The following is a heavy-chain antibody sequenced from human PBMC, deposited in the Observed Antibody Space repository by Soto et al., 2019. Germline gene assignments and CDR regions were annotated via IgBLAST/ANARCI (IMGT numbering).Heavy chain of an antibody. CDR1: GFTFSTYY. J-gene: IGHJ6*02. CDR3: ARDDRYGDYRVNYYGMDV. CDR2: IKQDGSEK. D-gene: IGHD4-17*01. Sequence: EVQLVESGGGLVQPGGSLRLSCAASGFTFSTYYMSWVRQAPGKGLEWVANIKQDGSEKYYVDSVKGRFTISTDNAKNSLFLQINSLRAEDTAVYYCARDDRYGDYRVNYYGMDVWGQGTTVTVSS. V-gene: IGHV3-7*01.